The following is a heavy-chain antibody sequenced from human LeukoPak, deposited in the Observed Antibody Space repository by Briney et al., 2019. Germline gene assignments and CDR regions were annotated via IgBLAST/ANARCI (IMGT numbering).Heavy chain of an antibody. Sequence: GGSLRLSCAASGFTVITNDMTWVRQAPGKGLEWVSVLYSDGNTKYADSVQGRFTISRDNSKNTLYLEMNSLSPDDTAVYYCARGVEPLAANTLAYWGQGTLVAVPS. CDR3: ARGVEPLAANTLAY. CDR1: GFTVITND. CDR2: LYSDGNT. D-gene: IGHD1-14*01. V-gene: IGHV3-53*01. J-gene: IGHJ4*02.